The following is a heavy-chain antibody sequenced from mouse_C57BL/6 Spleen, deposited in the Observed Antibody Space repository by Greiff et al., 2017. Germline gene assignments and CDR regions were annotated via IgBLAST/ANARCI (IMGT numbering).Heavy chain of an antibody. CDR3: TRDLYSNHWYFDV. J-gene: IGHJ1*03. D-gene: IGHD2-5*01. CDR2: ISSGGDYI. Sequence: EVQGVESGEGLVKPGGSLKLSCAASGFTFSSYAMSWVRQTPEKRLEWVAYISSGGDYIYYADTVKGRFTISRDNARNTLYLQMSSLKSEDTAMYYCTRDLYSNHWYFDVWGTGTTVTVSS. V-gene: IGHV5-9-1*02. CDR1: GFTFSSYA.